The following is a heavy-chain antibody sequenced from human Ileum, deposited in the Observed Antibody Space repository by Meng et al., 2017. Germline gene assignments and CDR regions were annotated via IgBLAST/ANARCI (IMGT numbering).Heavy chain of an antibody. V-gene: IGHV3-30*04. Sequence: GGSLRLSCAASGFSFSSYAMHWVRQVPGQGLEWVTDISEDGSKRYYAESVKGRFTISRDNSKNTLFLDMNSLRAEDTAVYYCARDWSSTVTVIDYWGQGTLVTVSS. CDR3: ARDWSSTVTVIDY. D-gene: IGHD5/OR15-5a*01. CDR2: ISEDGSKR. CDR1: GFSFSSYA. J-gene: IGHJ4*02.